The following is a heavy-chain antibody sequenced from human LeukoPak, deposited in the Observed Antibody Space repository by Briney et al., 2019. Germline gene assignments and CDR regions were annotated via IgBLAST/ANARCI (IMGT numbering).Heavy chain of an antibody. J-gene: IGHJ4*02. Sequence: GGSLRLSCAASGFTFSTYAMHWVRQAPGKGLEWVSIISTSGDTEYYAGSVKGRFTISRDNSKDTLFLQMNSLRAEDTAVYYCARGSPLSYYFDYWGQGTLVTVSS. V-gene: IGHV3-23*01. CDR1: GFTFSTYA. CDR2: ISTSGDTE. D-gene: IGHD2/OR15-2a*01. CDR3: ARGSPLSYYFDY.